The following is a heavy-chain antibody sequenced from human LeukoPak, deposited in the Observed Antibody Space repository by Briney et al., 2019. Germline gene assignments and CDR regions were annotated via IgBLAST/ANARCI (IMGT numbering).Heavy chain of an antibody. CDR2: IWYDGSNK. D-gene: IGHD6-19*01. Sequence: GGSLRLSCAASGFTFSSYGMHWVRQAPGKGLEWVAVIWYDGSNKYYADSVKGRFTISRDNSKNTLYLQMNSLRAEDTAVYYCARASLVAGTDADYFHHWGQGTLVTVSS. CDR3: ARASLVAGTDADYFHH. CDR1: GFTFSSYG. V-gene: IGHV3-33*08. J-gene: IGHJ1*01.